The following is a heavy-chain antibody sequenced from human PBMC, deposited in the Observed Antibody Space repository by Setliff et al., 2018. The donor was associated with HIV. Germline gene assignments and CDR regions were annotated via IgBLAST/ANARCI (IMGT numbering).Heavy chain of an antibody. V-gene: IGHV1-18*01. D-gene: IGHD6-19*01. J-gene: IGHJ6*02. CDR2: ISTYSDET. CDR3: ARLGSGWSDSYYYAMDV. Sequence: ASVKVSCKPSGYTFTTYGLSWVRQAPGQGLEWMGWISTYSDETSYSQNLQGGVTMTSDTSTNTVYMELSSLRSDDTAVYYCARLGSGWSDSYYYAMDVWGQGTTVTVSS. CDR1: GYTFTTYG.